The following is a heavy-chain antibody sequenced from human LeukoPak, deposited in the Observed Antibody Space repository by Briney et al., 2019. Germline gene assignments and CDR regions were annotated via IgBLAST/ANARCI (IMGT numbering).Heavy chain of an antibody. CDR1: GFSLSTSGMC. V-gene: IGHV2-70*11. Sequence: GPTLVNPTQTLTLTCTFSGFSLSTSGMCVSWIRQPPGEALEWLARIDWDDDKYYSTSLKTRLTISKDTSKNQVVLTMTNMDPVDTATYYCARIPGYSSSWRQYYFDYWGQGTLVTVSS. J-gene: IGHJ4*02. CDR3: ARIPGYSSSWRQYYFDY. D-gene: IGHD6-13*01. CDR2: IDWDDDK.